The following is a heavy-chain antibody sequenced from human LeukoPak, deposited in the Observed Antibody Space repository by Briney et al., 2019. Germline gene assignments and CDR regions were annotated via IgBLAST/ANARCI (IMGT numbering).Heavy chain of an antibody. CDR1: GFTFDDYA. CDR3: AKGIILYDSSGYPDAFDI. J-gene: IGHJ3*02. V-gene: IGHV3-9*01. Sequence: PGGSLRLSCAASGFTFDDYAMHWVRQAPGKGLEWVSGISWNSGSIGYADSVKGRFTISRDNAKNSLYLQMNSLRAEDTALYYCAKGIILYDSSGYPDAFDIXXXGXXXTVSS. CDR2: ISWNSGSI. D-gene: IGHD3-22*01.